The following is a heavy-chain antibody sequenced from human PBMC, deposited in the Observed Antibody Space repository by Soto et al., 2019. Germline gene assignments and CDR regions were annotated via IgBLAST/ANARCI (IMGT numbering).Heavy chain of an antibody. Sequence: HPGGSLRLSCAASGFTFNTYGMHWVRQAPGRGLEWVAVIWYDGSIKYYADSVKGRFTISRDNSKNTLYLQMNSLRAEDTAVYYCARIDCNGGSSSPYAYYDMDVCGQGTTVTVYS. V-gene: IGHV3-33*01. CDR3: ARIDCNGGSSSPYAYYDMDV. CDR1: GFTFNTYG. CDR2: IWYDGSIK. D-gene: IGHD2-15*01. J-gene: IGHJ6*02.